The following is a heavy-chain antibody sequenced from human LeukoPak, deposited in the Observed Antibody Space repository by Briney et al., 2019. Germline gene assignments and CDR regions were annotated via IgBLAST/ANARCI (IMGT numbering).Heavy chain of an antibody. CDR1: GYTLTDLS. CDR3: ATDHPVTMIVAHAFDI. J-gene: IGHJ3*02. CDR2: FDPVPGET. V-gene: IGHV1-24*01. Sequence: GASVKVSCKVSGYTLTDLSVHWVRQAPGKGLEWMGGFDPVPGETIYAEKFQGRVTMTEDTSTDTAYMELSSLRSEGTAVYYCATDHPVTMIVAHAFDIWGQGTMVTASS. D-gene: IGHD3-22*01.